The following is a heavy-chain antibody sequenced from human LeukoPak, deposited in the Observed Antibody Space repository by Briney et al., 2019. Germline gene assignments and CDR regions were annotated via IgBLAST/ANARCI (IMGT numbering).Heavy chain of an antibody. CDR1: GYTFTGYY. D-gene: IGHD4-17*01. V-gene: IGHV1-2*02. CDR2: INPKSGGT. CDR3: GRDDSFLTTVTD. Sequence: VASVKVSCKASGYTFTGYYIHWVRQAPGQGLEWMGWINPKSGGTNYAQKFQGRVTMTRDTSISTAYMELSRLRSDDTAVYYCGRDDSFLTTVTDWGQGTLVTVSS. J-gene: IGHJ4*02.